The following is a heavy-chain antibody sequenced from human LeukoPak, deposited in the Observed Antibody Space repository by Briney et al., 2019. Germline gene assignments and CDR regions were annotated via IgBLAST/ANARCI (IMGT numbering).Heavy chain of an antibody. J-gene: IGHJ4*02. D-gene: IGHD1-26*01. Sequence: GGSLRLSCAASGFTFSSYWMHWVRQAPGKGLEWVSAISGSGGSTYYADSVKGRFTISRDNSKNTLYLQMNSLRAEDTAVYYCASLRSSGSYTGDYWGQGTLVTVSS. CDR2: ISGSGGST. CDR3: ASLRSSGSYTGDY. CDR1: GFTFSSYW. V-gene: IGHV3-23*01.